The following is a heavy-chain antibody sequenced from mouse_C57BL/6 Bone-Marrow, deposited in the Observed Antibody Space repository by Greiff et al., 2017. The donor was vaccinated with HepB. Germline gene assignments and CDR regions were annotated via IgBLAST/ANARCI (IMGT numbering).Heavy chain of an antibody. V-gene: IGHV1-64*01. CDR2: IHPNSGST. CDR3: ARWEGGYYFYYYAMDY. D-gene: IGHD2-3*01. J-gene: IGHJ4*01. CDR1: GYTFTSYW. Sequence: QVQLQQPGAELVKPGASVKLSCKASGYTFTSYWMHWVKQRPGQGLEWIGMIHPNSGSTNYNEKFKSKATLTVDKSSSTAYMQLSSLTSEDSAVYYCARWEGGYYFYYYAMDYWGQGTSVTVSS.